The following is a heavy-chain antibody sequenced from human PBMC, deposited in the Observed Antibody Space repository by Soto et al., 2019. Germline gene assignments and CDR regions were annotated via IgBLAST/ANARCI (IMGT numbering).Heavy chain of an antibody. J-gene: IGHJ4*02. CDR2: IGANYGDT. Sequence: QVQLVQSGAEVKEPGASVRVSCKASGYTFTSYGFSWVRQAPGQGLEWGAWIGANYGDTNSAEKFQGRVTFTTDTSTSTAYMELRSLRSDDTAVYYCARDFRSSCSGTSCIYFDYWGQGTLVTVSS. D-gene: IGHD2-2*01. CDR1: GYTFTSYG. CDR3: ARDFRSSCSGTSCIYFDY. V-gene: IGHV1-18*01.